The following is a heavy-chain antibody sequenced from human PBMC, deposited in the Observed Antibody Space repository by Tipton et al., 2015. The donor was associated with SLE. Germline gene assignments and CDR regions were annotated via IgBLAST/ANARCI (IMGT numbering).Heavy chain of an antibody. D-gene: IGHD2-2*01. CDR2: IYYSGST. CDR1: GGSISSSTYY. Sequence: TLSLTCAVSGGSISSSTYYWGWIRQPPGRGLEWIGSIYYSGSTYYNPSLKSRVTISVDTSENQFSLKVTSVTAADTAGYYCARHQLWYFDLWGRGTLVTVSS. CDR3: ARHQLWYFDL. J-gene: IGHJ2*01. V-gene: IGHV4-39*01.